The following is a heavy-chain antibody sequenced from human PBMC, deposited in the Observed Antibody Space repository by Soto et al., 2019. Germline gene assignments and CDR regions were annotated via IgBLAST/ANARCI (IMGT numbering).Heavy chain of an antibody. Sequence: SETLSLTCTVSGGSISSGGYYWSWIRQHPGKGLEWIGYIYYSGSTYYNPSLKSRVTISVDTSKNQFSLKLSSVTAADTAVYYCARDRGFGYAPMVGVMDVWGKGTTVTVSS. J-gene: IGHJ6*03. CDR3: ARDRGFGYAPMVGVMDV. D-gene: IGHD3-16*01. CDR2: IYYSGST. V-gene: IGHV4-31*03. CDR1: GGSISSGGYY.